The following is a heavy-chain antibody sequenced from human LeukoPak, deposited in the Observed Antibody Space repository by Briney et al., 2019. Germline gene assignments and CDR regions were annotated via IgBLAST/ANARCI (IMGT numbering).Heavy chain of an antibody. CDR1: GSSISSGGYY. CDR2: IYYSGST. V-gene: IGHV4-31*03. Sequence: SQTLSLTCTVSGSSISSGGYYWSWIRQHPGKGLEWIGYIYYSGSTNHNPSLKSRVTISVDTSKNQFSLKLSSVTAADTAVYYCARLSPNMVRGVIISYYFDYWGQGTLVTVSS. D-gene: IGHD3-10*01. CDR3: ARLSPNMVRGVIISYYFDY. J-gene: IGHJ4*02.